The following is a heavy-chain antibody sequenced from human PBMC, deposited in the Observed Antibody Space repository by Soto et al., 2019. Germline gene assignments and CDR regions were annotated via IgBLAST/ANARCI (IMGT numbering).Heavy chain of an antibody. CDR3: ARARVATSVSLPYFDF. J-gene: IGHJ4*02. CDR1: GFTFSDYY. V-gene: IGHV3-11*01. D-gene: IGHD5-12*01. CDR2: ISSSGRTI. Sequence: PGGSLRLSCAASGFTFSDYYMSWIRQAPGKGLEWVSDISSSGRTIYYADSVKGRFTISRDNAKNSLYLQVNSLRAEDTGVYYCARARVATSVSLPYFDFWGQGTLVTVSS.